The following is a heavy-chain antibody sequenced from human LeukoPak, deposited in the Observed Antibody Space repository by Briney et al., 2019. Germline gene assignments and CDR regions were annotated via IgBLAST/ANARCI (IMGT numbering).Heavy chain of an antibody. D-gene: IGHD3-10*01. V-gene: IGHV3-23*01. Sequence: GGSLRLSCAASGFIFSSYAMSWVRQAPREGLEWVSAISGSGGSTYYADSVRGRFTISRDNSKNTLYLQMNSLRAEDTAIYYCAKDLVTGSLDYWGQGTLVTVSS. CDR2: ISGSGGST. CDR3: AKDLVTGSLDY. CDR1: GFIFSSYA. J-gene: IGHJ4*02.